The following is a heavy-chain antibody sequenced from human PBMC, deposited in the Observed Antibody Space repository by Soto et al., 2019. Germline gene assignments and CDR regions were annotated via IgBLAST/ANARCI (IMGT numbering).Heavy chain of an antibody. CDR2: IWYDGSNE. CDR3: AREGAVGYGMDV. J-gene: IGHJ6*02. V-gene: IGHV3-33*01. Sequence: QVQLVESGGGVVQPGRSLRLSCAASEFTFSSYGMHWVRQAPGKGLEWVAVIWYDGSNEYYADSVKGRFTISRDNSKNTVYVQMNSLRAEDTAVYYWAREGAVGYGMDVWGQGTTVTVSS. CDR1: EFTFSSYG.